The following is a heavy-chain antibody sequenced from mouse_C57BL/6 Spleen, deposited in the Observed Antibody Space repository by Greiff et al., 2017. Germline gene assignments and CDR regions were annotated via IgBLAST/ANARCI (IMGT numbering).Heavy chain of an antibody. CDR2: SRNKANDYTT. CDR3: ARDASYGSRFAY. CDR1: GFTFSDFY. Sequence: DVMLVESGGGLVQSGRSLRLSCATSGFTFSDFYMEWVRQAPGKGLEWIAASRNKANDYTTEYSASVKGRFIVSRDTSQSILYLQMNALRAEDTAIYYCARDASYGSRFAYWGQGTLVTVSA. V-gene: IGHV7-1*01. J-gene: IGHJ3*01. D-gene: IGHD2-2*01.